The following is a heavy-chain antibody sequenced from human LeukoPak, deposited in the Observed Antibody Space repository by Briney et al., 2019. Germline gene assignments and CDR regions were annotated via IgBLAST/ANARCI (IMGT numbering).Heavy chain of an antibody. J-gene: IGHJ3*02. Sequence: SETLSLTCAVYGGSFSGYYWGWIRQPPGKGLEWIGSIYYSGSTYYNPSLKSRVTISVDTSKNQFSLKLSSVTAADTAVYYCARGFNSDSSGYYWNAFDIWGQGTMVTVSS. CDR3: ARGFNSDSSGYYWNAFDI. D-gene: IGHD3-22*01. CDR1: GGSFSGYY. V-gene: IGHV4-34*01. CDR2: IYYSGST.